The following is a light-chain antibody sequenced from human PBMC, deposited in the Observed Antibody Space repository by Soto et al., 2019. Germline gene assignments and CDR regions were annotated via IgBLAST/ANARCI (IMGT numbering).Light chain of an antibody. Sequence: QSALTQPASVSGSPGQSITISCTGTSSDVGAYNYVSWYQQHPGKAPKLMIYDVSHRPSGVSHRFSGSKSGNTASLTISGLQAEDEADYYCGSYTSATTWVFGGGTQLTVL. CDR1: SSDVGAYNY. CDR3: GSYTSATTWV. CDR2: DVS. J-gene: IGLJ3*02. V-gene: IGLV2-14*01.